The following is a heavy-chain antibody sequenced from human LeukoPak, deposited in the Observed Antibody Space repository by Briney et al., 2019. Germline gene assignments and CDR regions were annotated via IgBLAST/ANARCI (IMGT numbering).Heavy chain of an antibody. CDR1: RFTFSSYA. CDR3: AKVGYDSSGYKY. Sequence: GGSLRLSCAVSRFTFSSYAMHWVRQAPGKGLEWVALISYDGSDKYYADSVKGRFTISRDNSKNTLYLQMNSLRAEDTAVYYCAKVGYDSSGYKYWGQGTLVTVSS. CDR2: ISYDGSDK. J-gene: IGHJ4*02. V-gene: IGHV3-30-3*01. D-gene: IGHD3-22*01.